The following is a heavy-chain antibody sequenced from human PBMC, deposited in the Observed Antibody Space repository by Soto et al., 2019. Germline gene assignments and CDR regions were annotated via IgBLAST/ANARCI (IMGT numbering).Heavy chain of an antibody. V-gene: IGHV3-7*01. CDR2: IKQDGSDK. J-gene: IGHJ4*02. CDR3: ARDTTGILDY. Sequence: RGSLRLSCAASGFNFDNYWMAWVRQAPGKGLEWVANIKQDGSDKNYVDSVKGRFTISRDNAKNSLYLQMNSLRAEDSAVYSCARDTTGILDYWGQGTLVTVSS. CDR1: GFNFDNYW. D-gene: IGHD1-1*01.